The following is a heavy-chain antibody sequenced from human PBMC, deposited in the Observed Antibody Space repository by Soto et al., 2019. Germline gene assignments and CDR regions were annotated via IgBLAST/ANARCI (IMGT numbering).Heavy chain of an antibody. D-gene: IGHD2-2*02. J-gene: IGHJ4*02. CDR1: GFTVNNNY. V-gene: IGHV3-53*01. CDR3: ATYTSLDY. Sequence: GGSLRLSCAASGFTVNNNYMSWVRQAPGKGLEWVSLIYSGGSTFYADSVKGRFTISRDNSKNTLFLQMNSLRAEDTAVYFCATYTSLDYWGQGTLVTVSS. CDR2: IYSGGST.